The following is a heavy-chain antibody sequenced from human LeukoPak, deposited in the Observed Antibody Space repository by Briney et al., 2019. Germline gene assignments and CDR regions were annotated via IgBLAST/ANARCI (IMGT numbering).Heavy chain of an antibody. D-gene: IGHD6-19*01. Sequence: KPSETLSLTCAVYGGSFSGYYWSWIRQPPGKGLEWIGEINHSGSTNYNPSLKSRVTISVDTSKNQFSLKLSSVTAADTAVYYCARNSIAVAGMADNWFDPWGQGTLVTVS. V-gene: IGHV4-34*01. CDR3: ARNSIAVAGMADNWFDP. J-gene: IGHJ5*02. CDR1: GGSFSGYY. CDR2: INHSGST.